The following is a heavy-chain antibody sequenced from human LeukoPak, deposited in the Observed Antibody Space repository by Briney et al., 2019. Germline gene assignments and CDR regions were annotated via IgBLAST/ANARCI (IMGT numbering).Heavy chain of an antibody. D-gene: IGHD4-17*01. V-gene: IGHV3-23*01. CDR2: MSASGGST. Sequence: GGSLRLSCAVSGFTYSSDAMSWVCQAPGKGMEWVSGMSASGGSTYYADSVKGGFTIFIVNSKKTFNLQMNSLRAEDRAVYYCAIVPYGDNVGRFDMRGQGTMVTVSS. CDR1: GFTYSSDA. J-gene: IGHJ3*02. CDR3: AIVPYGDNVGRFDM.